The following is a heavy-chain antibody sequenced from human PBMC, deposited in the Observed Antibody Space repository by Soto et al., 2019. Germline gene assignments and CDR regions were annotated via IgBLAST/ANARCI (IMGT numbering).Heavy chain of an antibody. CDR2: VSFDGSNK. CDR3: ARDLSGITTTGGGRIDH. Sequence: QVQLVESGGGVVQPGRSLRLSCAASGFTFSTHAMHWVRQAPGKGLECVAIVSFDGSNKYYADSVKGRFTISRDNSKNTLYLHMSGLTPEDTAVYYCARDLSGITTTGGGRIDHWGQGTLVTVSS. CDR1: GFTFSTHA. J-gene: IGHJ4*02. V-gene: IGHV3-30-3*01. D-gene: IGHD1-20*01.